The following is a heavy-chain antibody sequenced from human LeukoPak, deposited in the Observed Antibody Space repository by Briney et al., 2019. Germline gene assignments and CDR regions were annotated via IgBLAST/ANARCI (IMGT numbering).Heavy chain of an antibody. CDR3: AREGYYDSSGYLRAFDI. Sequence: GASVKVSCKASGYTFTSYGISWVRQAPGQGLEWMGWISAYNGNTNYAQKLQGRVTMTADTSTSTAYMELRSLRSDDTAVYYCAREGYYDSSGYLRAFDIWGQGTMVTVSS. CDR1: GYTFTSYG. CDR2: ISAYNGNT. J-gene: IGHJ3*02. V-gene: IGHV1-18*01. D-gene: IGHD3-22*01.